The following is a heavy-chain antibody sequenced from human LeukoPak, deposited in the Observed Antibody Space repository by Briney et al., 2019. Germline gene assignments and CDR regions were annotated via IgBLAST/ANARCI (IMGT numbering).Heavy chain of an antibody. CDR3: ARVSSSWYADAFDI. V-gene: IGHV1-8*03. CDR1: GYTFTSYD. J-gene: IGHJ3*02. Sequence: ASVKVSCKASGYTFTSYDINWVRQATGQGLEWMGWMNPNSGNTGYAQKFQGRVTITRNTSISTAYMELSSLRSEDTAVYYCARVSSSWYADAFDIWGQGTMVTVSS. D-gene: IGHD6-13*01. CDR2: MNPNSGNT.